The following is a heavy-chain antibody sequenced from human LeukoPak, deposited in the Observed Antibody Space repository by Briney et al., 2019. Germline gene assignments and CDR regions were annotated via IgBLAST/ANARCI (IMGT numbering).Heavy chain of an antibody. J-gene: IGHJ6*02. Sequence: SETLSLTCAVYGGSFSGYYWSWIRQPPGKGLEWIGEINHSGSTNYNPSLKSRVTISVDTSKNQFSLKLSSVTAADTAVYYCATPRYKYSYGPYGMDVWGRGTTVTVSS. CDR2: INHSGST. CDR1: GGSFSGYY. D-gene: IGHD5-18*01. CDR3: ATPRYKYSYGPYGMDV. V-gene: IGHV4-34*01.